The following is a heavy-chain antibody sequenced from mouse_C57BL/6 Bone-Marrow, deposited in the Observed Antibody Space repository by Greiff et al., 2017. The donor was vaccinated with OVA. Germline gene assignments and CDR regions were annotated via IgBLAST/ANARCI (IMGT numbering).Heavy chain of an antibody. Sequence: DVQLQESGPGLVKPSQSLSLTCSVTGYSITSGYYWNWIRQFPGNKLEWMGYISYDGSNNYNQSLKNRISITRDTSKNQFFLKLNSVTTEDTATYYCTRDGTFYAMDYWGQGTSVTVSS. CDR1: GYSITSGYY. D-gene: IGHD1-1*02. V-gene: IGHV3-6*01. CDR2: ISYDGSN. J-gene: IGHJ4*01. CDR3: TRDGTFYAMDY.